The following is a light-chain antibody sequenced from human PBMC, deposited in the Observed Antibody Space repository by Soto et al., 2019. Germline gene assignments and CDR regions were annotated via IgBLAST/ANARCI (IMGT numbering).Light chain of an antibody. J-gene: IGLJ1*01. CDR2: EVS. CDR3: SSYTSSSTRV. CDR1: SSDVGGYNY. V-gene: IGLV2-14*01. Sequence: QSVLTQPASVSGSPGQSITISCTGPSSDVGGYNYVSWYQQHPGKAPKLMIYEVSNRPSGVSNRFSGSKSGNTASLTISGLQAEDEADYYCSSYTSSSTRVFGTGTKVTV.